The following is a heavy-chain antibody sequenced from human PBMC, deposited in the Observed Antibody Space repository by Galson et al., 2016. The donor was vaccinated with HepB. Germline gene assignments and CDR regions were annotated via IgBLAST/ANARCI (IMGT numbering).Heavy chain of an antibody. CDR2: ISRSGGST. CDR3: VQGSTAPAV. Sequence: SLRLSCAASGFHFRNYGMTWVRPAPGTGLEVVSRISRSGGSTDYADSVKGRFTISRDNSKNTLSLQMNSLTADDTAIYYCVQGSTAPAVWGKGTTVTVSS. D-gene: IGHD2-2*01. J-gene: IGHJ6*04. V-gene: IGHV3-23*01. CDR1: GFHFRNYG.